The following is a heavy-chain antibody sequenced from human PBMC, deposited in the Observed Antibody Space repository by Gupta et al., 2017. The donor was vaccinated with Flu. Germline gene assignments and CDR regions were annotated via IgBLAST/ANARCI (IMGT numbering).Heavy chain of an antibody. Sequence: EVQLVESGGGLVQPGGSLRLSCAASGFTFSSYWMHWVRQAPGKGLVWVSRINSDGSSTSYADSVKGRFTISRDNAKNTLYLQMNSLRAEDTTVYYCARDYFYSSSWVYWYFDLWGRGTLVTVSS. CDR2: INSDGSST. CDR1: GFTFSSYW. J-gene: IGHJ2*01. D-gene: IGHD6-13*01. V-gene: IGHV3-74*01. CDR3: ARDYFYSSSWVYWYFDL.